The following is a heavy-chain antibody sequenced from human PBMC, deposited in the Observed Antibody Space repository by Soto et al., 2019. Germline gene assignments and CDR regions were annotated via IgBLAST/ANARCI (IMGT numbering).Heavy chain of an antibody. V-gene: IGHV1-2*04. CDR1: GYTFTGYY. D-gene: IGHD3-22*01. CDR3: AREYYDSNGDSLGY. Sequence: ASVKVSCKASGYTFTGYYMHWVRQAPGQGLEWMGWINPNSGGTNYAQRFQGWVTMTRDTSISTAYMELSRLRSDDTAVYYCAREYYDSNGDSLGYWTQGTLVPVSS. CDR2: INPNSGGT. J-gene: IGHJ4*02.